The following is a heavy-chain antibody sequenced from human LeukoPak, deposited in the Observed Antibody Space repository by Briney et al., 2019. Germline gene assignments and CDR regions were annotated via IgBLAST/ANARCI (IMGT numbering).Heavy chain of an antibody. J-gene: IGHJ4*02. Sequence: PSETLSLTCAVYGGSFSGYYWSWIRQPPGKGLEWIGEINHSGSTNYNPSLKSRVTISADTSKNQFSLKLSSVTAADTAVYYCARGPLKYYFDYWGQGTLVTVSS. CDR1: GGSFSGYY. V-gene: IGHV4-34*01. CDR2: INHSGST. CDR3: ARGPLKYYFDY.